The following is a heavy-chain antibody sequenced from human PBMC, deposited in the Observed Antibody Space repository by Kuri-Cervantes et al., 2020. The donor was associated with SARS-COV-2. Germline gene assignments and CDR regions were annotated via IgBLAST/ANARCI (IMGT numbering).Heavy chain of an antibody. J-gene: IGHJ4*02. D-gene: IGHD5-12*01. Sequence: GSLRLSCTVSGGSISSYYWSWIRQPPGKGLEWIGYIYYSGSTNYNPSLKSRVTISVDTSKNQFSLKLSSVTAADTAVYYCARLYRGYGRNYFDYWGQGTLVTVS. CDR1: GGSISSYY. CDR3: ARLYRGYGRNYFDY. V-gene: IGHV4-59*08. CDR2: IYYSGST.